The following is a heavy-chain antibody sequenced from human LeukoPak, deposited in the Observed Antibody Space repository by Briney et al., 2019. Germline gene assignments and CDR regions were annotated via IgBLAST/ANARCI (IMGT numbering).Heavy chain of an antibody. J-gene: IGHJ3*02. CDR2: FDPEDGET. CDR1: GYTLTELS. CDR3: ARGDLIATTTHDAFDI. Sequence: GASVKVSCKVSGYTLTELSMHWVRQAPGKGLEWMGGFDPEDGETIYAQKFQGRVTMTEDTSTDTAYMELSSLRSEDTAVFYCARGDLIATTTHDAFDIWGQGTIVTVSS. D-gene: IGHD2-15*01. V-gene: IGHV1-24*01.